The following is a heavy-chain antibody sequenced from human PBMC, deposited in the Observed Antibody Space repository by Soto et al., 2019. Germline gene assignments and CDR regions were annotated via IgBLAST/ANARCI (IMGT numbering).Heavy chain of an antibody. D-gene: IGHD2-21*02. CDR2: IIPILGIA. CDR1: GGTFSSYT. CDR3: ARDFPLAHCGGDCYFS. J-gene: IGHJ5*02. V-gene: IGHV1-69*08. Sequence: QVQLVQSGAEVKKPGSSVKVSCKASGGTFSSYTISWVRQAPGQGLEWMGRIIPILGIANYAQKFQGRVTITADKSTRTAYTELSSLRSEDTAVYYCARDFPLAHCGGDCYFSWGQGTLVTVSS.